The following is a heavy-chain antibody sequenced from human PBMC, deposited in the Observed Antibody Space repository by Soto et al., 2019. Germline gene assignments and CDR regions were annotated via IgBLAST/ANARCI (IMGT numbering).Heavy chain of an antibody. V-gene: IGHV3-23*01. Sequence: GGSLRLSCAASGFTFSSYAMSWVRQAPGKGLEWVSAISGSGGSTYYADSVKGRFTISRDNSKNTLYLQMNSLRAEDAAVYYCAKDMGVNWGVFDYWGQGTLVTVSS. CDR3: AKDMGVNWGVFDY. J-gene: IGHJ4*02. CDR2: ISGSGGST. CDR1: GFTFSSYA. D-gene: IGHD7-27*01.